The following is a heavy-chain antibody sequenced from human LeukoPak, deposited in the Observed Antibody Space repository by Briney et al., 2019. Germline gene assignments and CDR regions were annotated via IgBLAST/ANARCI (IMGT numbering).Heavy chain of an antibody. D-gene: IGHD3-22*01. CDR3: AGYYDSSGYYSKKGEYYFDY. Sequence: SGTLSLTCTVSGGSLSSGDYYWSWIRPPPGTGREWIGYIYYSGSTYYNPSLKSRVTLSVDTSKNQFSPKLSSVTAADTAVYYCAGYYDSSGYYSKKGEYYFDYWGQGTLVTVSS. CDR1: GGSLSSGDYY. CDR2: IYYSGST. V-gene: IGHV4-30-4*08. J-gene: IGHJ4*02.